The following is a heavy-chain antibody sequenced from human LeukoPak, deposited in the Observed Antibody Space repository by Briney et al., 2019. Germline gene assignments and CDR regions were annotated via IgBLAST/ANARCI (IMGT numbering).Heavy chain of an antibody. J-gene: IGHJ4*02. V-gene: IGHV3-48*03. CDR2: IDVTGKKI. CDR1: GFAFSGFE. D-gene: IGHD3-16*01. CDR3: ARENYVRGYDY. Sequence: GGPPRLSCAASGFAFSGFEMNWVRQAPGKGPEWIAYIDVTGKKIRYADSVKGRFTISRDNANSSVYLQMNSLRVDDTAVYYCARENYVRGYDYWGQGTLVTVSS.